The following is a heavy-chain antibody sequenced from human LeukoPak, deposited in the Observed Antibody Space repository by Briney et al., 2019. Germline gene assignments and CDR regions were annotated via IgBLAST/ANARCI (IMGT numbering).Heavy chain of an antibody. CDR3: ARGFTYYYDSSGSPPLG. J-gene: IGHJ4*02. V-gene: IGHV4-38-2*01. Sequence: SETLSLTXAVSGYSISSGYYWGWIRQPPGKRLEWIGSIYHSGSTYYNPSLKSRVTISVDTSKNQFSLKLSSVTAADTAVYYCARGFTYYYDSSGSPPLGWGQGTLVTVSS. CDR2: IYHSGST. CDR1: GYSISSGYY. D-gene: IGHD3-22*01.